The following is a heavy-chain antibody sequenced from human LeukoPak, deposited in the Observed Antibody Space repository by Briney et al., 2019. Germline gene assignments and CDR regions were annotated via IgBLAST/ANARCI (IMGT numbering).Heavy chain of an antibody. D-gene: IGHD1/OR15-1a*01. Sequence: SSETLSLTCTVSGGSISSYYWSWIRQPAGKGLEWIGYIYYSGSTNYNPSLKSRVTISVDTSMNQFSLKLSSVTAADTAVYYCVRGEQYHHMAVWGKGTTVTVSS. CDR3: VRGEQYHHMAV. J-gene: IGHJ6*03. CDR1: GGSISSYY. V-gene: IGHV4-59*01. CDR2: IYYSGST.